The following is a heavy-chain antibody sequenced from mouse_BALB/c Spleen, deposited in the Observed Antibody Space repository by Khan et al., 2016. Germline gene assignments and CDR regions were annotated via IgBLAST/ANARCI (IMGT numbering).Heavy chain of an antibody. CDR3: ARGDYGNYAAY. Sequence: DVQLKESGAELVRPGASVKLSCKASGFNIKDNFIHWVKQRPEQGLECIGWIDPENGNTIYAPKFQGRASITADTSSNTAYLQLSSLTSEDTAVYYCARGDYGNYAAYWGQGALVTVSA. D-gene: IGHD2-1*01. J-gene: IGHJ3*01. V-gene: IGHV14-1*02. CDR2: IDPENGNT. CDR1: GFNIKDNF.